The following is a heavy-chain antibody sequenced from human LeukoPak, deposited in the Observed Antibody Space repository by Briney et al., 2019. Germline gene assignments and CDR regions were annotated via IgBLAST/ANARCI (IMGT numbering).Heavy chain of an antibody. CDR1: GDSITSGSYY. D-gene: IGHD6-19*01. CDR3: ASGYSSGWYYFDY. V-gene: IGHV4-61*02. Sequence: PSETLSLTCTVSGDSITSGSYYWSWIRQPAGKGLEWIGRIFISGGTNYNPSLRSRVTISVDTSKNQFSLKLSSVTAADTAVYYCASGYSSGWYYFDYWGQGTLVTVSS. J-gene: IGHJ4*02. CDR2: IFISGGT.